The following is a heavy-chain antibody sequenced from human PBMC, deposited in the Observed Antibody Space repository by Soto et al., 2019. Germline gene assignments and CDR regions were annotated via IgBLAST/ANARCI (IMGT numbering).Heavy chain of an antibody. CDR2: INHSGTS. J-gene: IGHJ6*02. Sequence: SETLSLTCAVYGGSFSGFSWNWIRQPPGKGLEWIGEINHSGTSNYNPSLKSRVTILPDTSKNHFSLKLTSVTAADTAVYYCASVAETGTPLRGPYYYYGMDVWGQGXTVTVSS. V-gene: IGHV4-34*01. D-gene: IGHD1-1*01. CDR1: GGSFSGFS. CDR3: ASVAETGTPLRGPYYYYGMDV.